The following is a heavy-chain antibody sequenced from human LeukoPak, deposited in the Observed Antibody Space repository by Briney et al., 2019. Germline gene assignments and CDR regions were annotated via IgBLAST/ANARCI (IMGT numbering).Heavy chain of an antibody. CDR3: AKNQEDYGGNSGAFDI. CDR1: GFTFSSYA. CDR2: IGGSGSTT. V-gene: IGHV3-23*01. J-gene: IGHJ3*02. Sequence: GGSLRLSCAASGFTFSSYAMSWVRQAPGKGLEWVSAIGGSGSTTYYADSVKGQFTISRDNSKNTLYLQMNSLRAEDTAVYYCAKNQEDYGGNSGAFDIWGQGTMVTVSS. D-gene: IGHD4-23*01.